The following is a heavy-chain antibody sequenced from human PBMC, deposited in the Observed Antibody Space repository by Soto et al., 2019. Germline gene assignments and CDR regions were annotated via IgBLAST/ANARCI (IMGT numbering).Heavy chain of an antibody. CDR2: IYYSGST. CDR1: GAISRYY. CDR3: ARDYYGSGSPPLGY. D-gene: IGHD3-10*01. J-gene: IGHJ4*02. V-gene: IGHV4-59*13. Sequence: GAISRYYWRGIAQPPGKGLEWIGYIYYSGSTNYNPSLKSRVTISVDTSKNQFSLKLSSVTAADTAVYYCARDYYGSGSPPLGYWGQGTLVTVS.